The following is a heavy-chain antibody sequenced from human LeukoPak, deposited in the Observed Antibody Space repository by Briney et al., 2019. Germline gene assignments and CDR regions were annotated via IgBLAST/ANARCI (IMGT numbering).Heavy chain of an antibody. CDR3: ANSWYFYDSSGLPKADAFDR. J-gene: IGHJ3*01. Sequence: SETLSLTCTVSGGSISSGAYGGWVRQPPGKGLEWIATIYRTGSTYYNPSLESRVTISIDTSKNQFSLKLNSVTAADTAVYYCANSWYFYDSSGLPKADAFDRWGQGTLVTVSS. CDR1: GGSISSGAY. D-gene: IGHD3-22*01. CDR2: IYRTGST. V-gene: IGHV4-38-2*02.